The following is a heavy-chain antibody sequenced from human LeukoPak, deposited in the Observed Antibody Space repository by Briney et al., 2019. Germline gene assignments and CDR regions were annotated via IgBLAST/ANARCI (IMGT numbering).Heavy chain of an antibody. Sequence: PGGSLRLSCAASGFSFRNYVMAWVRQAPGKGLEWVSSITTINDIYYPDSVKGRFTISRDNSKSTLYLQMDSLRAEDTAVYYCAKDGGSYTGYFDYWGPGTLVTVSS. CDR1: GFSFRNYV. J-gene: IGHJ4*02. CDR2: ITTINDI. CDR3: AKDGGSYTGYFDY. D-gene: IGHD1-26*01. V-gene: IGHV3-23*05.